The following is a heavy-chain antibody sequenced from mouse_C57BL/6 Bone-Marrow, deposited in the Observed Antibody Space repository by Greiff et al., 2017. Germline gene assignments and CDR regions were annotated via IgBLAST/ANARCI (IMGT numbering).Heavy chain of an antibody. CDR3: AREWYYYGSSPYYYAMDY. CDR1: GYTFTSYG. V-gene: IGHV1-81*01. D-gene: IGHD1-1*01. J-gene: IGHJ4*01. Sequence: VQLQQSGAELARPGASVKLSCKASGYTFTSYGISWVKPRTGQGLEWIGEIYPRSGNTYYNEQFKGKATLTADKSSSTAYMELRSLTSEDSAVYFCAREWYYYGSSPYYYAMDYGGQGTSVTVSS. CDR2: IYPRSGNT.